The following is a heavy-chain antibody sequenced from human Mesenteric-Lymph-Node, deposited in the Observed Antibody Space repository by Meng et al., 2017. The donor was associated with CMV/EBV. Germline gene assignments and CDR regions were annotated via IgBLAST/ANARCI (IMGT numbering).Heavy chain of an antibody. J-gene: IGHJ4*02. CDR2: ISPYNGDT. CDR1: TNYA. Sequence: TNYAISWVRQAPGQVLEWMRWISPYNGDTNYAQKLPGRVTMTTDTSTSTAYMELRSLRSDDTAVYYCARGPRPLPDFWSGYYPLFDYWGQGTLVTVSS. V-gene: IGHV1-18*01. D-gene: IGHD3-3*01. CDR3: ARGPRPLPDFWSGYYPLFDY.